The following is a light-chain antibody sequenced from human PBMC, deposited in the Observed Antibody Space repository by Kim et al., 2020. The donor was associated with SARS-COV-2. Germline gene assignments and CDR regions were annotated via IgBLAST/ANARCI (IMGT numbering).Light chain of an antibody. CDR3: QHSNRRGT. J-gene: IGKJ5*01. Sequence: APAESAPPCSTASKIGNNYSAWHQQRPEPSTRLLYGAASSRAASTAARFSGRGSGTDFTTTITSLEAEDSVIYYCQHSNRRGTFGQGTRLEIK. CDR1: KIGNNY. CDR2: AAS. V-gene: IGKV3-11*01.